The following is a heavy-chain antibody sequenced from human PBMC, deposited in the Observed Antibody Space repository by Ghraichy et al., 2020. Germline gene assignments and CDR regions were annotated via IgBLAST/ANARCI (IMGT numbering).Heavy chain of an antibody. CDR1: GFTFSSYS. J-gene: IGHJ4*02. V-gene: IGHV3-48*04. Sequence: GESLNISCAASGFTFSSYSMNWVRQAPGKGLEWVSYISSSSSTIYYADSVKGRFTISRDNAKNSLYLQMNSLRAEDTAVYYCAREEAIVGATVDYWGQGTLVTVSS. D-gene: IGHD1-26*01. CDR3: AREEAIVGATVDY. CDR2: ISSSSSTI.